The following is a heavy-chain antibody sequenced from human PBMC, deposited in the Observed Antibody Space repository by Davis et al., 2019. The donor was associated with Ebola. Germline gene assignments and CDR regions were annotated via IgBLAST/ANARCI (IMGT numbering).Heavy chain of an antibody. Sequence: GESLKISCAASGFTFSSYAMSWVRQAPGKGLEWVSAISGSGGSTYYADSVKGRFTISRDNSKNTLYLQMNSLRAEDTAGYYCAKGLATMPYYYGMDVWGQGTTVTVSS. D-gene: IGHD5-12*01. CDR3: AKGLATMPYYYGMDV. CDR2: ISGSGGST. V-gene: IGHV3-23*01. CDR1: GFTFSSYA. J-gene: IGHJ6*02.